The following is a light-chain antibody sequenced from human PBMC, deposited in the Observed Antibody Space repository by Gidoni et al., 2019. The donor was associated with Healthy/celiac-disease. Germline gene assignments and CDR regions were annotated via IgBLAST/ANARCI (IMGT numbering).Light chain of an antibody. CDR2: DAS. V-gene: IGKV3-15*01. CDR3: QQYNNWPFT. CDR1: QSVSSN. J-gene: IGKJ3*01. Sequence: EIAMTQSPATLSVSPGERATLSCRASQSVSSNLAWYQQKPGQAPRLLIYDASTRATGIPARFSGSGSGTEFTLTISSLQSEDFAVYYCQQYNNWPFTFGPXTKVDIK.